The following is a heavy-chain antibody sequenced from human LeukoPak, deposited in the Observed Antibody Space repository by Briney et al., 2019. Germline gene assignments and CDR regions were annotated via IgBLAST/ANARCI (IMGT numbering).Heavy chain of an antibody. V-gene: IGHV5-51*01. CDR2: IYPGDSDT. D-gene: IGHD3-10*01. CDR3: ARRYGSGSYYGNHDAFDI. J-gene: IGHJ3*02. Sequence: GESLKISCKGSGYSFTSYWIGWVRQMPGKGLEWRGIIYPGDSDTRYSPSFQGQVTISADKSISTAYLQWSSLKASDTAMYYCARRYGSGSYYGNHDAFDIWGQGTMVTVSS. CDR1: GYSFTSYW.